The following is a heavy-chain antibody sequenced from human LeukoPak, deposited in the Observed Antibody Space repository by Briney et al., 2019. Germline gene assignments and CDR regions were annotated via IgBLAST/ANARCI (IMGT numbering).Heavy chain of an antibody. J-gene: IGHJ5*02. CDR1: GFIFSSYW. V-gene: IGHV3-7*01. D-gene: IGHD6-13*01. CDR3: AREISAAGRWFDP. CDR2: IKRDGSEK. Sequence: PGGSLRLSCAASGFIFSSYWMSWVRQAPGKGLQWVANIKRDGSEKYYVDSVKGRFTISRDNAKNSLYLQMNSLRAEDTAVYYCAREISAAGRWFDPWGQGTLVTVSS.